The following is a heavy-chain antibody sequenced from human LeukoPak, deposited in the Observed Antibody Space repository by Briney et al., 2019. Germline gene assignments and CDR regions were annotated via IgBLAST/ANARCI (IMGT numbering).Heavy chain of an antibody. CDR2: ISGDSHST. CDR1: GFTFDDYA. J-gene: IGHJ6*02. Sequence: PGGSLRLSCAASGFTFDDYAMHWVRQAPGKGLEWVSLISGDSHSTFYAESVKGRFTISRDNSKNSLYLQMNSLRNDDTALYYCARDPEGYIYGYYYYGMGVWGQGTTVTVSS. V-gene: IGHV3-43*02. CDR3: ARDPEGYIYGYYYYGMGV. D-gene: IGHD5-18*01.